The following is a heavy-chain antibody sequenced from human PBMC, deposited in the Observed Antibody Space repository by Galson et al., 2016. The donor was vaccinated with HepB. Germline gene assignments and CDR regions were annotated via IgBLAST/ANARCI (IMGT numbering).Heavy chain of an antibody. CDR2: ISHDGSLK. CDR1: GFTFRNYG. J-gene: IGHJ5*02. D-gene: IGHD6-13*01. V-gene: IGHV3-30*18. Sequence: SLRLSCAASGFTFRNYGMHWVRQAPGQGLKWVAIISHDGSLKFYADSVKGRFTISRDNSKNTLYLQMNSLRPEDTAIYYCAKAMAAARTNWFDPWGQGVLVTVSS. CDR3: AKAMAAARTNWFDP.